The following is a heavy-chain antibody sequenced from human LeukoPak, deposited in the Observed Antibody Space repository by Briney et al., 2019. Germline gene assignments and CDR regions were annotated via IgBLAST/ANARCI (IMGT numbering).Heavy chain of an antibody. CDR3: ARESKYYASGSYYINDY. V-gene: IGHV3-21*01. Sequence: GGSLRLSCAASGFTFSSYSMSWVRQAPGKGLEWVSSLSGSSSYIYYADSLQGRFTISRDNAKNSLYLQMNSLRAEDTALYFCARESKYYASGSYYINDYWGQGTLVTVSS. CDR2: LSGSSSYI. CDR1: GFTFSSYS. D-gene: IGHD3-10*01. J-gene: IGHJ4*02.